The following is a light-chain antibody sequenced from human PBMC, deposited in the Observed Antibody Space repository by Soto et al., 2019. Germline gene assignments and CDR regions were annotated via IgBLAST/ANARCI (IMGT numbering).Light chain of an antibody. CDR1: QGIGNA. J-gene: IGKJ1*01. CDR3: LQDINYPWT. CDR2: GAS. V-gene: IGKV1-6*01. Sequence: MTQSPATLSVSVGDRVTISCRASQGIGNALGWYQQKPGKPPKVLIYGASNLQSGVPPRFSGTGSGTDFTLAIGSLQPEDSATYYCLQDINYPWTFGQGTKVEIK.